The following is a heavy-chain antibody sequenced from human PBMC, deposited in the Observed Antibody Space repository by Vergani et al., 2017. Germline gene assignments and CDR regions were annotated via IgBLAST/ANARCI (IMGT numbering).Heavy chain of an antibody. V-gene: IGHV1-69*01. CDR1: GGTFSSYA. Sequence: QVQLVQSGAEVKKPGSSVKVSCKASGGTFSSYAISWVRQAPGQGLEWMGGIIPIFGTANYAQKFQGRVTITADESTSTAYMELSSLRSEDTAVYYCAGALWEMATTRYYYGMDVWGQGTTVTVSS. D-gene: IGHD5-24*01. CDR3: AGALWEMATTRYYYGMDV. CDR2: IIPIFGTA. J-gene: IGHJ6*02.